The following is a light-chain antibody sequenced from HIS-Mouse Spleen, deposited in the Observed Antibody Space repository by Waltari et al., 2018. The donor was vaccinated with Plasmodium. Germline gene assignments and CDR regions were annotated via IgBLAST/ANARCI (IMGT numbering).Light chain of an antibody. CDR1: ALPNKY. Sequence: SYELPQPPSVSVSPGQTARITCSGSALPNKYAYWYQQTSGQAPVLVIYEDSKRPSGIPARFTGSSSGTMATLTISGAQVEEEADYYWDSTDSSGNHRVFGGGTKLTVL. J-gene: IGLJ3*02. CDR3: DSTDSSGNHRV. V-gene: IGLV3-10*01. CDR2: EDS.